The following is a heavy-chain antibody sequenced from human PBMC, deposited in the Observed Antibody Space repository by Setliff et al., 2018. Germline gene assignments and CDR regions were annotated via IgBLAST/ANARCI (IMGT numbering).Heavy chain of an antibody. V-gene: IGHV3-74*01. Sequence: GGSLRLSCAASGFTFSRYWMYWVRQVPGKGLVWVSRINPDGSITNYADSARGRFTISRDNAKNTLYLQMNSLRAEDTAVYFCASIDWGENFYNTDVWGKGTTVTVSS. CDR1: GFTFSRYW. CDR2: INPDGSIT. CDR3: ASIDWGENFYNTDV. J-gene: IGHJ6*03. D-gene: IGHD7-27*01.